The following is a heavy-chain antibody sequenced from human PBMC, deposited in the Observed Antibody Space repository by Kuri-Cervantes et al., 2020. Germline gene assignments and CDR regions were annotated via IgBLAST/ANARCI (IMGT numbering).Heavy chain of an antibody. CDR1: GGSFSGYF. CDR2: INHRGST. D-gene: IGHD3-3*01. J-gene: IGHJ5*02. Sequence: GSLRLSCAVYGGSFSGYFWSWIRQPPGKGLEWIGEINHRGSTTYNASLKSRVTISLDTSKNQFSLKLSSVTAADTAVYYCVRRGSGYSMRFDPWGQGTLVTVSS. CDR3: VRRGSGYSMRFDP. V-gene: IGHV4-34*01.